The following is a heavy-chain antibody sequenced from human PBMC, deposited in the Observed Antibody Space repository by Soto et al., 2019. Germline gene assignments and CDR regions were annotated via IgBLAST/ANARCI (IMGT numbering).Heavy chain of an antibody. V-gene: IGHV3-23*01. Sequence: EVQLLESGGGLVQPGGSLRLSCAASGFTFSSYAMSWVRQAPGKGLEWVSAISGSGGSTYYADSVKGRFTISRDNSKNTLYLQMNSLRAEDTAVYYCAKGVYDSSGYYYVNYYYGMDVWGQGTTVTVSS. CDR3: AKGVYDSSGYYYVNYYYGMDV. CDR2: ISGSGGST. J-gene: IGHJ6*02. CDR1: GFTFSSYA. D-gene: IGHD3-22*01.